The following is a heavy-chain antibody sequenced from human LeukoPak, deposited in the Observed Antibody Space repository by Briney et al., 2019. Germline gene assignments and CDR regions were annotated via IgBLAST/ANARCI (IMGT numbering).Heavy chain of an antibody. CDR1: GGSISSGGYY. J-gene: IGHJ6*02. D-gene: IGHD2-15*01. V-gene: IGHV4-31*03. CDR2: IYYSGST. CDR3: ARDTWGATPEGYYYYGMDV. Sequence: SETLSLTCTVSGGSISSGGYYWSWIRQHPGKGLEWIGYIYYSGSTYYNPSLKSRVTISVDTSKNQFSLKLSSVTAADTAVYYCARDTWGATPEGYYYYGMDVWGQGTTVIVSS.